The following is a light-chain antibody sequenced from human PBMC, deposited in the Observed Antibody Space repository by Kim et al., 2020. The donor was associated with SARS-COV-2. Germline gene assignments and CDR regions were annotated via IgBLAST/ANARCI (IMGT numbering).Light chain of an antibody. CDR1: QSVSSN. CDR3: QQYNFWPPIT. V-gene: IGKV3-15*01. CDR2: DAS. Sequence: EIVMTQSPATLSVSPGERATLSCRASQSVSSNLAWYQQKPGQAPRLLIYDASTRATGIPARVSGSGSGTEFTLTISSLQSEDFAVYFCQQYNFWPPITFGQGTRLELN. J-gene: IGKJ5*01.